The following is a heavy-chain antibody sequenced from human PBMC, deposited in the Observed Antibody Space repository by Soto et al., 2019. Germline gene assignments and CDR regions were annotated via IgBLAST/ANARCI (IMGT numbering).Heavy chain of an antibody. V-gene: IGHV3-23*01. CDR3: ARDDPVTHPGFDY. CDR1: AFTFSNYA. J-gene: IGHJ4*02. Sequence: GGSLRLSCAASAFTFSNYAMTWVRQAPGRGLEWVSTVSGSGGNTYYADSVKGRFTISRDNSRNTVYLQMNSLRAEDTAVYYCARDDPVTHPGFDYWGQGTLVTVSS. CDR2: VSGSGGNT. D-gene: IGHD4-4*01.